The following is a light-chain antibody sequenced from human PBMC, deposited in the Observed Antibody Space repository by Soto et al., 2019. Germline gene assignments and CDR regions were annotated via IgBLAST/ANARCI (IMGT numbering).Light chain of an antibody. J-gene: IGKJ1*01. CDR3: QQYGGSPRT. CDR2: GAS. V-gene: IGKV3-15*01. Sequence: EIVMTQSPATLSVSPGERATLSCRASQSVSSNLAWYQQKPGQAPRLLIYGASTRATGIPARFSGSGSGTEFTLTISRLEPEDFAVYHCQQYGGSPRTFGQGTKVDI. CDR1: QSVSSN.